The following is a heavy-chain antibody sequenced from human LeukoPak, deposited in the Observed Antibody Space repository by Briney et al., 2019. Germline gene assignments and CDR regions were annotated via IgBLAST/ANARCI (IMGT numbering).Heavy chain of an antibody. V-gene: IGHV4-4*02. CDR2: IYHSGST. J-gene: IGHJ4*02. D-gene: IGHD1-26*01. CDR1: GGSISSNNW. Sequence: PSGTLSLTCAVSGGSISSNNWWSWVCQPPGKGLEWIGEIYHSGSTNYNPSLKSRVTISVDKSKNQFFLNLNSVTAADTAVYYCARDLYSGSFGIGYWGQGTLVTVSS. CDR3: ARDLYSGSFGIGY.